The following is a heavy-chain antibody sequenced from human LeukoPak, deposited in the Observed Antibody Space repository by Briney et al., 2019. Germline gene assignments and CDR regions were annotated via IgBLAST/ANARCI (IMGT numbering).Heavy chain of an antibody. Sequence: VASLKVSRKHSGDTFKSYAISWVREGPRQGLECMGRIIPIFDTANYAQKFQGRDTITTDESTSTAYMELSSLRSEDTAVYYCARDLRVDVYWWLFHDYWGQGTLVTVSS. V-gene: IGHV1-69*05. CDR3: ARDLRVDVYWWLFHDY. J-gene: IGHJ4*02. CDR2: IIPIFDTA. CDR1: GDTFKSYA. D-gene: IGHD3-22*01.